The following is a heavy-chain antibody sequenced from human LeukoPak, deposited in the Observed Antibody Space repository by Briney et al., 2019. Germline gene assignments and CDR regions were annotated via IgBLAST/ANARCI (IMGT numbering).Heavy chain of an antibody. Sequence: PSETLSLTCTISGGSISNYWSWIRQPPGKGLEWIGYIYYSGSTNYNPSLKSRVTISVDTSKNQFSLKLSSVTAADTAVYYCARLTKNDSGSFRFGKKKRGYMDVWGKGTTVTISS. J-gene: IGHJ6*03. CDR3: ARLTKNDSGSFRFGKKKRGYMDV. CDR1: GGSISNY. D-gene: IGHD3-10*01. CDR2: IYYSGST. V-gene: IGHV4-59*01.